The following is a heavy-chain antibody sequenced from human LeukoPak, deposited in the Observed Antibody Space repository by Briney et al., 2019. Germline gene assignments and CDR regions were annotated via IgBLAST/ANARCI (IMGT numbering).Heavy chain of an antibody. J-gene: IGHJ4*02. D-gene: IGHD3-3*01. CDR1: GFTFSSYA. V-gene: IGHV3-23*01. CDR3: ATHNDFWRYYFDY. CDR2: ISGSGGST. Sequence: GGSLRLSCAASGFTFSSYAMSWVRQAPGKGPEWVSAISGSGGSTYYADSVKGRFTISRDNSKNTLYLQMNSLRAEDTAVYYCATHNDFWRYYFDYWGQGTLVTVSS.